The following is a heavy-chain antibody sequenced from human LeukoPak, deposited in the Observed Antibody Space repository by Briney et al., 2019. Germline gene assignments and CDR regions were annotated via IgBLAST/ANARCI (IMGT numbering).Heavy chain of an antibody. CDR1: GFTFSTYS. V-gene: IGHV3-72*01. CDR3: VRRNYVAFDI. D-gene: IGHD3-16*01. Sequence: GGSLRLSCAASGFTFSTYSIIWVRQAPGKGLEWVGRSKNKANSYSTDYAASVKGRFIISRDESSNSQYLQMNSLKTEDTALYYCVRRNYVAFDIWGQGTMVTVSS. CDR2: SKNKANSYST. J-gene: IGHJ3*02.